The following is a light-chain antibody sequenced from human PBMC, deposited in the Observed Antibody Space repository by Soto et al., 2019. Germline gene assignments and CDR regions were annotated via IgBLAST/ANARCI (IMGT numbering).Light chain of an antibody. Sequence: QSVLTQPPSVSGAPGQRVTISCTGSSSNIGAGYDVHWYQQLPGTAPKLLIYGNSNRPSGVPDLFSGSKSGTSASLAITGLEGEEEADYYCQSYDSSRSGSGVFGGGTKVTVL. CDR2: GNS. V-gene: IGLV1-40*01. CDR3: QSYDSSRSGSGV. CDR1: SSNIGAGYD. J-gene: IGLJ3*02.